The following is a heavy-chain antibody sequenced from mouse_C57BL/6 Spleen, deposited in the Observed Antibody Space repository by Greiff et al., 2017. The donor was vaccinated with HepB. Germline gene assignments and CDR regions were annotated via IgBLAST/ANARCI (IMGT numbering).Heavy chain of an antibody. V-gene: IGHV5-16*01. Sequence: EVHLVESEGGLVQPGSSMKLSCTASGFTFSDYYMAWVRQVPEKGLEWVANINYDGSSTYYLDSLKSRFIISRDNAKNILYLQMSSLKSEDTATYYCARDRGTVVAKWYFDVWGTGTTVTVSS. CDR2: INYDGSST. D-gene: IGHD1-1*01. CDR3: ARDRGTVVAKWYFDV. J-gene: IGHJ1*03. CDR1: GFTFSDYY.